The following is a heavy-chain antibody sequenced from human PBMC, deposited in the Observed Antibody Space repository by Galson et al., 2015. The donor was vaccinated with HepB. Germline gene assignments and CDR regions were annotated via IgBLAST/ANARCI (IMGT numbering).Heavy chain of an antibody. Sequence: SLRLSCAASGFTFSSYSMNWVRQAPGKGLEWVSYISSSSSTIYYADSVKGRFTISRDNAKNSLYLQMNSLRDEDTAVYYCARLGGYCSGGSCYQTRDLDYWGQGTLVTVSS. CDR1: GFTFSSYS. CDR2: ISSSSSTI. J-gene: IGHJ4*02. V-gene: IGHV3-48*02. CDR3: ARLGGYCSGGSCYQTRDLDY. D-gene: IGHD2-15*01.